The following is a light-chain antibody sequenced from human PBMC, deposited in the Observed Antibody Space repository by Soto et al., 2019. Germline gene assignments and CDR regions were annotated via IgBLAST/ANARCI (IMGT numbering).Light chain of an antibody. V-gene: IGKV1-39*01. CDR3: QQTYATPIT. CDR2: GAS. CDR1: QSIRTY. J-gene: IGKJ5*01. Sequence: DIQTTQSPSSLSASVGDRVTITCRASQSIRTYLNWYQQKPGKAPKLLIYGASTLQSGVPSRFSGSESGTDFTLTITSLQPEDCATYYCQQTYATPITFGQGTRLEIK.